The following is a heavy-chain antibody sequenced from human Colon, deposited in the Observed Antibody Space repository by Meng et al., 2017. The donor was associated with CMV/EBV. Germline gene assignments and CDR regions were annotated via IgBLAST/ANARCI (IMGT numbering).Heavy chain of an antibody. J-gene: IGHJ5*02. V-gene: IGHV6-1*01. CDR1: VDRVSSNLAA. Sequence: QVLVESAGPGLVTPSDHLSLTYAIAVDRVSSNLAAWNWIRQLPSRGLEWLGRTYYRSQWYNEYAVSVRSRITINPDTAKNQFSLQLNSVTPEDTAVYYCARGGKYTSGSYFDPWGQGTLVTVSS. CDR2: TYYRSQWYN. D-gene: IGHD6-19*01. CDR3: ARGGKYTSGSYFDP.